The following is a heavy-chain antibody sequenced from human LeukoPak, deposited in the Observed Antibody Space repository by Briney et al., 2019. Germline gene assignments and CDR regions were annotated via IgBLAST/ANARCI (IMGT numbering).Heavy chain of an antibody. CDR3: AREGWYSGYDFDS. V-gene: IGHV3-48*01. CDR1: GFSLSSYN. Sequence: GGSLRLSRAASGFSLSSYNMNWVRQAPRKRLEWVSYIGTSNTKYYTDSVRGRFTISRYNGKNSVYLQMSSLRSEDAAVYYCAREGWYSGYDFDSWGQGTLVTVSP. J-gene: IGHJ4*02. CDR2: IGTSNTK. D-gene: IGHD5-12*01.